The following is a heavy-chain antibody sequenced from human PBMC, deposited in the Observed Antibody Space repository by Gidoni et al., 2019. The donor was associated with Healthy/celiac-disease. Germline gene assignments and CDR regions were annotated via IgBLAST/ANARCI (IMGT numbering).Heavy chain of an antibody. CDR3: AKGSGGRYFDRDYYYGMDV. CDR1: GFTFSGYA. J-gene: IGHJ6*02. V-gene: IGHV3-23*04. D-gene: IGHD3-9*01. Sequence: EVQLVESGGGLVQPGGSLRLSCAASGFTFSGYAMSWVRQAPGKGLEWVSAISGSGGSTYYADSVKGRFTISRDNSKNTLYLQMNSLRAEDTAVYYCAKGSGGRYFDRDYYYGMDVWGQGTTVTVSS. CDR2: ISGSGGST.